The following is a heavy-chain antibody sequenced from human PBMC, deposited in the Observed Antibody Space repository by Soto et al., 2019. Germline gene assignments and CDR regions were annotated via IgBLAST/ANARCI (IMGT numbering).Heavy chain of an antibody. CDR1: GGSFIGYY. J-gene: IGHJ4*02. Sequence: SETLSLTCAVYGGSFIGYYWSWIRQPPGKGLEWIGEINHSGSTNYNPSLKSRVTISVDTSKNQFSLKLSSVTAADTAVYYCARSRRGGRYFDYWGQGTLVTVSS. V-gene: IGHV4-34*01. CDR3: ARSRRGGRYFDY. D-gene: IGHD3-10*01. CDR2: INHSGST.